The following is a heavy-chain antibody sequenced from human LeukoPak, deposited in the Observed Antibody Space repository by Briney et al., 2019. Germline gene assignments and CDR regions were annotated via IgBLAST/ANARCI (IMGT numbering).Heavy chain of an antibody. CDR3: ARTDPSSSYIEK. V-gene: IGHV4-59*06. Sequence: SETLSLTCTVSGDSISSYYWSWIRQRPGKGLEWIGHIHSSMRTYYNPSLKSRLTISIDTSTNHFSLELSSVTAADTAVYYCARTDPSSSYIEKWGQGTLVTVSS. CDR2: IHSSMRT. CDR1: GDSISSYY. J-gene: IGHJ4*02. D-gene: IGHD3-3*01.